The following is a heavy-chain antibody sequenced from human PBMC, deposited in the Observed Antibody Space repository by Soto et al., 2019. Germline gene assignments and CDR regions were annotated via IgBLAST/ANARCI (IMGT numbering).Heavy chain of an antibody. V-gene: IGHV1-2*04. CDR3: AGSNYGSGDSSPVQYYYMDV. CDR2: INPNSGGT. D-gene: IGHD3-10*01. Sequence: ASVKVSCKASGYTFTGYYMHWVRQAPGQGLEWMGWINPNSGGTNYAQKFQGWVTMTRDTSISTAYMGLSRLRSDDTAVYYCAGSNYGSGDSSPVQYYYMDVWGKGTTVTVSS. J-gene: IGHJ6*03. CDR1: GYTFTGYY.